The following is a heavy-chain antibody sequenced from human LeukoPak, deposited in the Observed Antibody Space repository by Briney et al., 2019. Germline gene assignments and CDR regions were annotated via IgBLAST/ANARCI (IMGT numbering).Heavy chain of an antibody. CDR2: ISGSNSYI. CDR3: ARGAVAAEVWLRANDAFDI. V-gene: IGHV3-21*01. D-gene: IGHD6-19*01. CDR1: GFTFSSYS. Sequence: GGSLRLSCAASGFTFSSYSMNWVRQAPGKGLEWVSSISGSNSYIYYADSMKGRFTISRDNAKNSLYLQMNSLRAEDTAVYYCARGAVAAEVWLRANDAFDIWGQGTVVTVSS. J-gene: IGHJ3*02.